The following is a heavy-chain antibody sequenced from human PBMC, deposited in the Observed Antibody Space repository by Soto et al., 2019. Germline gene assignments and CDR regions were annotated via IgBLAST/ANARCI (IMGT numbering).Heavy chain of an antibody. V-gene: IGHV1-8*01. D-gene: IGHD2-15*01. CDR2: MNPNSGNT. CDR1: GYTFTSYD. CDR3: ARGYCSGGSCYGEVGY. J-gene: IGHJ4*02. Sequence: GASVKVSCKASGYTFTSYDINWVRQATGQGLEWMGWMNPNSGNTGYAQKFQGRVTMTRNTSISTAYMELSSLRSEDTAVYYCARGYCSGGSCYGEVGYWGQGTLVTVS.